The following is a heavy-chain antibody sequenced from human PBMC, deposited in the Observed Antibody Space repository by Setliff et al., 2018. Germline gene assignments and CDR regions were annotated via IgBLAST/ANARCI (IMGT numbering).Heavy chain of an antibody. J-gene: IGHJ3*02. D-gene: IGHD2-8*02. Sequence: SGGSLRLSCAASGFTFSSYAMTWVRQAPGKGLEWVSGISGYGSRTYYADSVKGRSTISRDNSQNTMYLQMNSLRAEDTAVYYCIRDTGGRDAFDIWGQGTMVTVSS. V-gene: IGHV3-23*01. CDR2: ISGYGSRT. CDR3: IRDTGGRDAFDI. CDR1: GFTFSSYA.